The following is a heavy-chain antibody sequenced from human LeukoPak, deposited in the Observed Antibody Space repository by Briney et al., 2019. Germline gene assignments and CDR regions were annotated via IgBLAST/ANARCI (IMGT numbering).Heavy chain of an antibody. CDR3: ARGRNIEMTTMSGGSDY. Sequence: ASVKVSCKASGYTFTDCYMHWVRQAPGQGHEWMGWLNPNSGDTNYAQKFQGRVSMTSDTSISTAYMDLSDLRSDDTAVYYCARGRNIEMTTMSGGSDYWGQGTLVTVSS. J-gene: IGHJ4*02. D-gene: IGHD5-24*01. V-gene: IGHV1-2*02. CDR1: GYTFTDCY. CDR2: LNPNSGDT.